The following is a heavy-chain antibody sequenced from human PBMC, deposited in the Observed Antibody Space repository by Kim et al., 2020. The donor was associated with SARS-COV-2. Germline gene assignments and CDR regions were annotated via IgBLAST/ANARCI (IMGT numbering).Heavy chain of an antibody. CDR2: T. CDR3: ARGYELDV. Sequence: TDAKPSHRRRVAVSLDMSKNQFSLRLSSVTAADTALYYCARGYELDVWGQGTMVSVSS. D-gene: IGHD3-3*01. J-gene: IGHJ3*01. V-gene: IGHV4-59*09.